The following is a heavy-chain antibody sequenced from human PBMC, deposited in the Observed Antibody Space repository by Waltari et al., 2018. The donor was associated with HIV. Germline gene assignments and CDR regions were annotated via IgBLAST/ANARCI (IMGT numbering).Heavy chain of an antibody. CDR3: TTFTAAGAFDI. CDR2: LKSKADGGTT. CDR1: VCTFNNAW. J-gene: IGHJ3*02. D-gene: IGHD2-15*01. Sequence: EVQLVESGGDLVKPGGSLRLSCAGSVCTFNNAWMNWVRQAPGKGLERVGRLKSKADGGTTEYAAPVKGRFIVSRDDSKNTLYLQMNSLKTDDTAVYYCTTFTAAGAFDIWGQGTMVTVSS. V-gene: IGHV3-15*01.